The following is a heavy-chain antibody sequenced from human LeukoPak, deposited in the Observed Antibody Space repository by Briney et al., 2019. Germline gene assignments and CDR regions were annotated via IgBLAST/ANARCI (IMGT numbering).Heavy chain of an antibody. CDR2: IIPILGIA. Sequence: SVKVSCTASGGTFSSYTISWVRQAPGQGLEWMGRIIPILGIANYAQKFQGRVTITADKSTSTAYMELSSLRSEDTAVYYCARDIVVVVAASHCYYYGMDVWGQGTTVTVSS. CDR3: ARDIVVVVAASHCYYYGMDV. J-gene: IGHJ6*02. D-gene: IGHD2-15*01. CDR1: GGTFSSYT. V-gene: IGHV1-69*04.